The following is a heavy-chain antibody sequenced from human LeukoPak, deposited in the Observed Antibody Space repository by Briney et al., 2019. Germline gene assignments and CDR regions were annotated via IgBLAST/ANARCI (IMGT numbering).Heavy chain of an antibody. CDR2: INHNGGNT. D-gene: IGHD4-23*01. Sequence: GGSLRLSCAASGFTFSTYAMNWVRQAPGKGLEWVSTINHNGGNTYYADSVKGRFTISRDNSKNTLYLQMNSLRAEDTAVYYCASTYGGGSYYYYMDVWGKGTTVTISS. CDR3: ASTYGGGSYYYYMDV. V-gene: IGHV3-23*01. J-gene: IGHJ6*03. CDR1: GFTFSTYA.